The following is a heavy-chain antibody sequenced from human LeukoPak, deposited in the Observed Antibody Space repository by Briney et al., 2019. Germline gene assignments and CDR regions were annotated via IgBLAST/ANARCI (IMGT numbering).Heavy chain of an antibody. CDR1: GGSISSSSYY. J-gene: IGHJ6*03. CDR2: IYYSGST. CDR3: ARHYQGSGSYYLTYYYYYYMDV. D-gene: IGHD3-10*01. Sequence: SETLSLSCTVSGGSISSSSYYWGWIRQPPGKGLEWIGSIYYSGSTYYNPSLKSRVTISVDTSKNQFSLKLSSVTAADKAVYYCARHYQGSGSYYLTYYYYYYMDVWGKGTTVTVSS. V-gene: IGHV4-39*01.